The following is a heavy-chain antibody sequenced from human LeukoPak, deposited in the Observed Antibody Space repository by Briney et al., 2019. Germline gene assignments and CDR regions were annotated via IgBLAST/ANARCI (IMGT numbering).Heavy chain of an antibody. CDR3: ARDASWGIQLWLQPYYYYMDV. V-gene: IGHV1-69*06. J-gene: IGHJ6*03. CDR1: GYTFTSYD. CDR2: IIPIFGTA. Sequence: GASVKVSCKASGYTFTSYDINWVRQATGQGLEWMGGIIPIFGTANYAQKFQGRVTITADKSTSTAYMELSSLRSEDTAVYYCARDASWGIQLWLQPYYYYMDVWGKGTTVTVSS. D-gene: IGHD5-18*01.